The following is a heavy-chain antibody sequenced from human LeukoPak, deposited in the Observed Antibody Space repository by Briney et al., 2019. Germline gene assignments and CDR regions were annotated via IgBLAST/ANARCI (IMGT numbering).Heavy chain of an antibody. J-gene: IGHJ3*01. Sequence: PGGSLRFSCVASGFTFRGSAMSWVRQAPGKGLDWVSLISYDGNNAYYADSVRGRFTISRDNSKDTLYLEMNSLRAEDTAIYYCARDIQLSTWGLGTMVTVSS. V-gene: IGHV3-23*01. CDR1: GFTFRGSA. D-gene: IGHD5-24*01. CDR2: ISYDGNNA. CDR3: ARDIQLST.